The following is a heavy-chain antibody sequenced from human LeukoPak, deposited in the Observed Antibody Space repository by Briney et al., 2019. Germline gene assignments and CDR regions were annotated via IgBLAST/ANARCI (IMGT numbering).Heavy chain of an antibody. CDR2: MNPTSGNT. CDR1: GYTFTSYD. Sequence: ASVKVSCKASGYTFTSYDINWGRQATGQGLEWMGWMNPTSGNTGYAQKFQGRATMTRNTSISTAYMELSSLRSEDTAVYYCARLDDWNDGGGSYWGQGTLVTVSS. V-gene: IGHV1-8*01. J-gene: IGHJ4*02. CDR3: ARLDDWNDGGGSY. D-gene: IGHD1-1*01.